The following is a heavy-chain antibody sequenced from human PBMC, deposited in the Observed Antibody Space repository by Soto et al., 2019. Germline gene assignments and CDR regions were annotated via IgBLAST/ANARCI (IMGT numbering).Heavy chain of an antibody. CDR1: GASLTSGGYY. CDR2: ISSSGNT. V-gene: IGHV4-31*01. J-gene: IGHJ4*02. D-gene: IGHD3-10*01. Sequence: QVQLQESGPGLVKSSQTLSLTCTVSGASLTSGGYYWNWIRQRPGKGLEWVGYISSSGNTYYNPTLTSPFTISVDTCKNQFSLELTAVTAADTAVYYGPSGRLWFRDVWYFDFWGQGSLVTVSS. CDR3: PSGRLWFRDVWYFDF.